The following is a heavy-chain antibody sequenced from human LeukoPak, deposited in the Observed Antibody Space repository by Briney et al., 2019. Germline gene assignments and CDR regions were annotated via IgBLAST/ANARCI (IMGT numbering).Heavy chain of an antibody. D-gene: IGHD5-18*01. CDR2: IYSGGST. Sequence: GGSLRLSCAASGFTVSSNYMSWVRQAPGKGLEWVSVIYSGGSTYYADSVKGRFTISRDNSKNTLYLQVNSLRAEDTAVYYCAKDRTRGYSYGYAFDIWGQGTMVTVSS. CDR3: AKDRTRGYSYGYAFDI. CDR1: GFTVSSNY. J-gene: IGHJ3*02. V-gene: IGHV3-53*01.